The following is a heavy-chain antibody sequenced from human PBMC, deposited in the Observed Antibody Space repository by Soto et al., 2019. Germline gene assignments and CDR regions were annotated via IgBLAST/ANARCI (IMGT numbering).Heavy chain of an antibody. CDR1: GGSIRNNYVY. Sequence: SETLSLTCAVSGGSIRNNYVYWGWIRQPPGKGLEWIGSIYYGGSTYYNPSLKSRVNISVATSKNQLSLKLTSVNAAETAVYYCARPKTGHSGGSQFDQWGQGSLVTVYS. CDR3: ARPKTGHSGGSQFDQ. D-gene: IGHD6-19*01. J-gene: IGHJ5*02. V-gene: IGHV4-39*01. CDR2: IYYGGST.